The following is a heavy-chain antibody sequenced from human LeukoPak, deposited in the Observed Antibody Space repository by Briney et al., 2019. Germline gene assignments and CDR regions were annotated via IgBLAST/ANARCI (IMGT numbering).Heavy chain of an antibody. J-gene: IGHJ4*02. CDR1: GFTFSNAW. CDR2: IKRKTYEGTS. CDR3: TTDLSRNYLCDY. Sequence: KPGGSLRLSCAASGFTFSNAWMSWVRQAPGKGLEWVGCIKRKTYEGTSDYAAPVKGRFTISRDDSKNTLYLQMNSLKPEDTAVYYFTTDLSRNYLCDYWGQGTLVTVSS. D-gene: IGHD1-7*01. V-gene: IGHV3-15*01.